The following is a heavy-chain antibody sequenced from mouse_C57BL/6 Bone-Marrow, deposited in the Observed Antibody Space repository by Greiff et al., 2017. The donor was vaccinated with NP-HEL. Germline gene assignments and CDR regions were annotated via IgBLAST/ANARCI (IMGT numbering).Heavy chain of an antibody. CDR3: AREGTRYFDV. V-gene: IGHV1-63*01. D-gene: IGHD3-3*01. J-gene: IGHJ1*03. CDR2: IYPGGGYT. CDR1: GYTFTNYW. Sequence: QVQLQQSGAELVRPGTSVKMSCKASGYTFTNYWIGWAKQRPGHGLEWIGDIYPGGGYTNYNEKFKGKATLTADKSSSTAYMQFSSLTSEDSAIYYCAREGTRYFDVWGTGTTVTVSS.